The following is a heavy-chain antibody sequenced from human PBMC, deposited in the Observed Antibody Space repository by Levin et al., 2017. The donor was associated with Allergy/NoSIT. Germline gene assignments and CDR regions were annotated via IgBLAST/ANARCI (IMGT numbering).Heavy chain of an antibody. CDR2: ISFDASQE. CDR1: GFTFNKFG. J-gene: IGHJ3*01. D-gene: IGHD2-21*02. CDR3: AKIVDCSSGVCFWETLRDAFDV. Sequence: GGSLRLSCAASGFTFNKFGMHWVRQGPGKGLEWVAFISFDASQEYYADSVKGRFTISRDNSKNTLYLQMNSLRPEDTAVYFCAKIVDCSSGVCFWETLRDAFDVWGQGTMVSVSS. V-gene: IGHV3-30*18.